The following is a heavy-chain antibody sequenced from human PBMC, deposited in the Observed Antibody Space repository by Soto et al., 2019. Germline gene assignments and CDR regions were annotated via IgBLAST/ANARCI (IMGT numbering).Heavy chain of an antibody. CDR1: GGTFSSYA. V-gene: IGHV1-69*13. CDR2: LVIILGTT. CDR3: ASGYYDSSGYSIDH. Sequence: GASVKVSFKASGGTFSSYAFSWLRQAPGQGLEWMGGLVIILGTTNYAQKFQGRVSIDADESTSTAYMEMSSLRPEDTAVYYCASGYYDSSGYSIDHWGQGTQVTVSS. D-gene: IGHD3-22*01. J-gene: IGHJ4*02.